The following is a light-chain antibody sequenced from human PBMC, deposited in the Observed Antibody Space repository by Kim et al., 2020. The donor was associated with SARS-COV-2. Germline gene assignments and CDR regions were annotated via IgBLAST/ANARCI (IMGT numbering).Light chain of an antibody. CDR1: EMISNW. CDR3: QQYDAYPYT. Sequence: ASGGDRGTLSCPASEMISNWLVWYQQKPGKAPKLLISKAVTLESGVPSRFRGSGSGTQYTLTITSLQPQNFETYYCQQYDAYPYTFCPGTKVYIK. J-gene: IGKJ2*01. CDR2: KAV. V-gene: IGKV1-5*03.